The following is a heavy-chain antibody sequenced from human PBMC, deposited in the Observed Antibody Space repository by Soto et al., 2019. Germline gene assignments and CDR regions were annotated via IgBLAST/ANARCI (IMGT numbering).Heavy chain of an antibody. D-gene: IGHD3-22*01. Sequence: GGSLRLSCAASGFTFSSYGMHWVRQAPGKGLEWVAVISYDGSNKYYADSVKGRFTISRDNSKNTLYLQMNSLRAEDTAMYYCAKDWGYYDSSGHATYDYWGQGTLVTVSS. CDR3: AKDWGYYDSSGHATYDY. CDR2: ISYDGSNK. V-gene: IGHV3-30*18. J-gene: IGHJ4*02. CDR1: GFTFSSYG.